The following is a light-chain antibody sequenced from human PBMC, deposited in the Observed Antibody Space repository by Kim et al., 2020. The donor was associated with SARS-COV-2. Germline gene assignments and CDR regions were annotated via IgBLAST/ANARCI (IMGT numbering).Light chain of an antibody. CDR3: QKYNSAPLT. CDR2: AAS. J-gene: IGKJ1*01. V-gene: IGKV1-27*01. Sequence: ASVGDRVTITCRASQGISNYLAWYQQKPGKVPKLLIYAASTLQTGVPSRFSGRGSGTDFTLTISSLQPEDVATYYCQKYNSAPLTFGQGTKVDIK. CDR1: QGISNY.